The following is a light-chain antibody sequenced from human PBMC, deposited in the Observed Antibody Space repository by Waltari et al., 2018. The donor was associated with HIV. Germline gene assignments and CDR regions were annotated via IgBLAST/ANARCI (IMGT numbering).Light chain of an antibody. CDR1: QSVNNN. V-gene: IGKV3-15*01. CDR3: HEYNKWPFT. Sequence: EIMMTQSPATLSVSPGERVTLSCRASQSVNNNLAWYQQKPGQAPRFLIYDTSTRATGVPARFSGSGSGTEFTLTISSLQSEDFAIYYCHEYNKWPFTFGPGTKVEIK. CDR2: DTS. J-gene: IGKJ3*01.